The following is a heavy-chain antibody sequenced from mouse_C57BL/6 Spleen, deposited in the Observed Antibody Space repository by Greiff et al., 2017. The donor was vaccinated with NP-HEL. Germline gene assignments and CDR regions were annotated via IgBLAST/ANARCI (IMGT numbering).Heavy chain of an antibody. D-gene: IGHD1-1*01. CDR3: ALHYYGSSYYAMDY. CDR1: GFNIKDYY. CDR2: IDPEDGET. V-gene: IGHV14-2*01. J-gene: IGHJ4*01. Sequence: EVKLVESGAELVKPGASVKLSCTASGFNIKDYYMHWVKQRTEQGLEWIGRIDPEDGETKYAPKFQGKATITADTSSNTAYLQLSSLTSEDTAVYYCALHYYGSSYYAMDYWGQGTSVTVSS.